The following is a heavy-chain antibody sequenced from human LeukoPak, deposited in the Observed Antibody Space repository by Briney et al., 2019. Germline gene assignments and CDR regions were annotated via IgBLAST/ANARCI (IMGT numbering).Heavy chain of an antibody. CDR2: LYSGGNT. D-gene: IGHD3-10*01. J-gene: IGHJ3*02. CDR1: GFTVSNNY. Sequence: GGSLRLSCAASGFTVSNNYMSWVRQAPGKGLEWVSVLYSGGNTYYTGSVKGRFAISRDYSRNTVYLQMNSLRAEDTAVYYCVRESGFGELFPYAFDIWGQGTVVTVSS. V-gene: IGHV3-53*01. CDR3: VRESGFGELFPYAFDI.